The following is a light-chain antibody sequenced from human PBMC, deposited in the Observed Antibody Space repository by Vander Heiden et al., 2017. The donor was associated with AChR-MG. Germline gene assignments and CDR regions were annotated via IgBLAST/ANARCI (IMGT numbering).Light chain of an antibody. V-gene: IGLV1-40*01. CDR3: QSYDGSLSGSI. Sequence: QSVLTQPPSLSGAPGERVTISCTGSSYNIGAGYHVLRYQQLPRTAPKHLIYANTNRPSGVSDRFSGSKSDTSASLAITGLQADDEADYYCQSYDGSLSGSIFGGGTKLTVI. J-gene: IGLJ2*01. CDR1: SYNIGAGYH. CDR2: ANT.